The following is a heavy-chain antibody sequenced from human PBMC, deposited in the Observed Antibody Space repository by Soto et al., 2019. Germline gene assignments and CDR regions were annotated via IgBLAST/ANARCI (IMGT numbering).Heavy chain of an antibody. J-gene: IGHJ4*02. Sequence: GSLRLSCSASGFIFSESTIYWVRQVPGKGLEAISAVSTSGRSTYYADSVKDRFTISRDNSKNTLFLQMGSPRPEDTAIYYCVKQAHGLDGVAFDYWGQGTQVTVSS. CDR1: GFIFSEST. D-gene: IGHD2-15*01. CDR2: VSTSGRST. V-gene: IGHV3-64D*06. CDR3: VKQAHGLDGVAFDY.